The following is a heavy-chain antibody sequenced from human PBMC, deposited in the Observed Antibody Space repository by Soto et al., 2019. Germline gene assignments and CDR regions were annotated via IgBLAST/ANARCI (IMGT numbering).Heavy chain of an antibody. CDR3: VHHGGDPYYHDF. J-gene: IGHJ4*02. Sequence: QVQLQESGPGLVNPSGTLSLTCAVSGGSLSSSSWWSWVRQPPAKALEWLGEIYYSGSTKYNPSLNSRVTISADPSKNDFSLRRSSVTAADTAVYYCVHHGGDPYYHDFWGQGMLVTVSS. D-gene: IGHD4-17*01. CDR2: IYYSGST. V-gene: IGHV4-4*02. CDR1: GGSLSSSSW.